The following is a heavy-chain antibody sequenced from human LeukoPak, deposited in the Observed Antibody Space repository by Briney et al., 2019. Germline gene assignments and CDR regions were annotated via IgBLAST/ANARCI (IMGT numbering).Heavy chain of an antibody. V-gene: IGHV3-23*01. D-gene: IGHD3-16*01. Sequence: PGGSLRVSCAASGFTFNSYPMSWVRQAPGKGLEWVSSISGSGGSTYYADSVKGRFTISRDNSKNTLYLQMNSLRAEDTAVYYCAKESTRIMITFGGTVPGKYFDYWGQGTLVTVSS. CDR1: GFTFNSYP. CDR2: ISGSGGST. CDR3: AKESTRIMITFGGTVPGKYFDY. J-gene: IGHJ4*02.